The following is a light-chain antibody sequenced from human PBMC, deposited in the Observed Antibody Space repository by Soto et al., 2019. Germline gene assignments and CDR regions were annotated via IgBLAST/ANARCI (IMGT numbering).Light chain of an antibody. Sequence: QSALTQPASVSGSPGQSITISCTGTSSDVGGYNYVSWYQQHPGKAPKLMIYDVSNRPSGVSNRFSGSKSGNTASLTISGLQAEDEADYYCSSYTSSSTLVVFGGWTKLTVL. J-gene: IGLJ2*01. CDR2: DVS. CDR1: SSDVGGYNY. CDR3: SSYTSSSTLVV. V-gene: IGLV2-14*01.